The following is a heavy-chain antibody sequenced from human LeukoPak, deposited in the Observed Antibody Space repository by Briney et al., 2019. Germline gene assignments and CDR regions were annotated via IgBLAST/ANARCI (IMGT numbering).Heavy chain of an antibody. J-gene: IGHJ3*02. D-gene: IGHD6-19*01. CDR1: GFPVSSNY. Sequence: GGSLRLSCAASGFPVSSNYMLWVRQAPGKGGEGVSVIYSGGSTYYAEPVKGRFTISRDNSKNTLYLHMNSLRAEHTAVYYCARGVAVAGTSGDAFDIWGQGTMVTVSS. CDR2: IYSGGST. CDR3: ARGVAVAGTSGDAFDI. V-gene: IGHV3-53*01.